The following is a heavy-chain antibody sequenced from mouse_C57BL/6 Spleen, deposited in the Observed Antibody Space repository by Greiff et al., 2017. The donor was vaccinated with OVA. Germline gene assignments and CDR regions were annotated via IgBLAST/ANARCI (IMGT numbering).Heavy chain of an antibody. D-gene: IGHD1-1*01. Sequence: QVHVKQPGAELVRPGSSVKLSCKASGYTFTSYWMHWVKQRPIQGLEWIGNIDPSDSETHYNQKFKDKATLTVDKSSRTAYMQLSSLTSDDSAVCYCARNYYGSKERVFDYWGQGTTLTVSS. J-gene: IGHJ2*01. V-gene: IGHV1-52*01. CDR2: IDPSDSET. CDR1: GYTFTSYW. CDR3: ARNYYGSKERVFDY.